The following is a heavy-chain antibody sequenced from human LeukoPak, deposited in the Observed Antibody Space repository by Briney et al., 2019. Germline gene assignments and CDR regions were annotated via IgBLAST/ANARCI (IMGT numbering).Heavy chain of an antibody. Sequence: GSSVKISCKTSGGTFSSYAISWVRQAPGQGLVWMGGIIPIFGTANYAQKFQGRVTITADESTSTAYMELSSLRSEDTAVYYCARDRIAVAGTVLDYWGQRTLVTVSS. D-gene: IGHD6-19*01. CDR1: GGTFSSYA. CDR3: ARDRIAVAGTVLDY. CDR2: IIPIFGTA. J-gene: IGHJ4*02. V-gene: IGHV1-69*01.